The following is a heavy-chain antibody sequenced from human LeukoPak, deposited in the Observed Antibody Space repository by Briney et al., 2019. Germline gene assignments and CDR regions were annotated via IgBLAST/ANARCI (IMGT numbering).Heavy chain of an antibody. CDR3: ALGSYWSPAD. CDR2: IGASGSNI. J-gene: IGHJ4*02. D-gene: IGHD3-3*01. V-gene: IGHV3-21*01. Sequence: GGSLRLSCAASGFNFSDYGMNWVRQTPEGGLEWVSSIGASGSNIFYADSVKGRFTISRDNSKNTLYLQMNSLRAEDTAVYYCALGSYWSPADWGQGTLVTVSS. CDR1: GFNFSDYG.